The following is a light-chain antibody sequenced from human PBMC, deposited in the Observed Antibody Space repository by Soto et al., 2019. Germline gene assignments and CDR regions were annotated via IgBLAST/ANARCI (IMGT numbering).Light chain of an antibody. CDR2: AAS. Sequence: DIQMTQSPSSLSASVGDRVTITCQASQGISNSLAWYQQNAGKSPKLLIYAASNLQSGVPSRFSGSGSGTDFSLTISSLQPEDVATYYCQTYNSARVTFGGGTKVEIK. CDR3: QTYNSARVT. J-gene: IGKJ4*01. CDR1: QGISNS. V-gene: IGKV1-27*01.